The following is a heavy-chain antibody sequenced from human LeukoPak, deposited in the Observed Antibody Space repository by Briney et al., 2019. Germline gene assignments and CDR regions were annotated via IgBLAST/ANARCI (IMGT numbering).Heavy chain of an antibody. D-gene: IGHD1-26*01. Sequence: PSETLSLTCTVSGGSISSYYWSWIRQSPGRGLEWIGYIYYTGNTNYNPSLKSRVTISVDTSKNQFSLKLTSVTAADTAVYFCARGYNATYGRFDPWGQGTLVTVSS. CDR1: GGSISSYY. J-gene: IGHJ5*02. V-gene: IGHV4-59*01. CDR3: ARGYNATYGRFDP. CDR2: IYYTGNT.